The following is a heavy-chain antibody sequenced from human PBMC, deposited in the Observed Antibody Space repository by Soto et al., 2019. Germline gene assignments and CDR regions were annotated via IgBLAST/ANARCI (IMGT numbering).Heavy chain of an antibody. CDR2: ISGSGHST. J-gene: IGHJ6*02. V-gene: IGHV3-23*01. CDR3: AKDRDHYYYYYGMDV. Sequence: PGGSLRLSCAASGFSFSNYAMSWVRHAPGKGLEWVSTISGSGHSTYYADSVRGRFTFSRDNSKNTLYLQMNSLRAEDTAVYYCAKDRDHYYYYYGMDVWGQGTAVTVSS. CDR1: GFSFSNYA.